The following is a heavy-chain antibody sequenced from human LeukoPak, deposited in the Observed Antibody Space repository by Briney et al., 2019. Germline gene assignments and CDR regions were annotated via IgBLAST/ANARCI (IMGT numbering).Heavy chain of an antibody. V-gene: IGHV4-34*01. Sequence: SETLSLTCAVYGGSFSGYYWSWIRQPPGKGLEWIGEINHGGSTNYNPSLKSRVTISVDTSKNQFSLKLSSVTAADTAVYYCARLRWGFDYWGQGTLVTVSS. CDR3: ARLRWGFDY. D-gene: IGHD7-27*01. J-gene: IGHJ4*02. CDR1: GGSFSGYY. CDR2: INHGGST.